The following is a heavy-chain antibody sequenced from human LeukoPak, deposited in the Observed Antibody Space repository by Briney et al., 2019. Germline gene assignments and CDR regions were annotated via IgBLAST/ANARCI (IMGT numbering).Heavy chain of an antibody. Sequence: NPSETLSLTCTVSGGSISSYYWSWIRQPPGKVLEWIGYIYYSGSTNYNPSLKSRVTISVDTSKNQFSLKLSSVTAADTAVYYCARGLPNDDAFDIWGQGTMVTVSS. CDR3: ARGLPNDDAFDI. CDR1: GGSISSYY. D-gene: IGHD2-2*01. V-gene: IGHV4-59*01. J-gene: IGHJ3*02. CDR2: IYYSGST.